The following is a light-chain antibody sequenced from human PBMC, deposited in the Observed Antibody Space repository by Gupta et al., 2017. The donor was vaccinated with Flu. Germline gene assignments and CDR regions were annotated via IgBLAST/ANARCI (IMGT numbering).Light chain of an antibody. CDR3: QQSDSAPPGT. J-gene: IGKJ2*01. Sequence: DIQMTQSPSSLSASVGDRVSITCRASQSISTYLNWYQQKPGKAPKLLIYAASSLQSGVPSRFSGSGSGTDFILTISSRQPEDFATYYCQQSDSAPPGTFGQGTKLEIK. CDR1: QSISTY. V-gene: IGKV1-39*01. CDR2: AAS.